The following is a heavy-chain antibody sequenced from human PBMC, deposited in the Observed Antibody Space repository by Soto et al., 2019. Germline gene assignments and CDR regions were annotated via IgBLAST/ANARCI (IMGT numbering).Heavy chain of an antibody. V-gene: IGHV3-9*01. CDR2: LSKDSLSI. Sequence: EVQLVESGGGLIQPGGSLRLSCVASGFKFDDYGMHWVRHTPGKGLEWIAGLSKDSLSISYGASTKGRFTISRDNAKNSLYLQLNSPRPEDTALYYCVKDALTAVAFYFDYWGRGALVTVSS. D-gene: IGHD6-19*01. CDR3: VKDALTAVAFYFDY. J-gene: IGHJ4*01. CDR1: GFKFDDYG.